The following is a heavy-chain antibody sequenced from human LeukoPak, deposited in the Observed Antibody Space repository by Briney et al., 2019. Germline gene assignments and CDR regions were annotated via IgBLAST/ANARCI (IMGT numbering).Heavy chain of an antibody. CDR1: GFTFDDYA. CDR3: AKDYSSSWYLDY. CDR2: ISGDGGST. J-gene: IGHJ4*02. D-gene: IGHD6-13*01. Sequence: GGSLRLSCAASGFTFDDYAMHWVRQAPGKGLEWVSLISGDGGSTYYADSVEGRFTISTDNSKNSLYLQMNSLRTEDTALYYCAKDYSSSWYLDYWGQGTLVTVSS. V-gene: IGHV3-43*02.